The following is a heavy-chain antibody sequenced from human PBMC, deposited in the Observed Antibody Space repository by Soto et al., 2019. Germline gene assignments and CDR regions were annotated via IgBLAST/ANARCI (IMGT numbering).Heavy chain of an antibody. CDR2: ISYDGSNK. CDR3: ARPPAAGYYYGMDV. Sequence: LRLSCAASGXTFSSYAMHWVRQAPGKGLEWVAVISYDGSNKYYADSVKGRFTISRDNSKNTLYLQMNSLRAEDTAVYYCARPPAAGYYYGMDVWGQGTTVTVSS. V-gene: IGHV3-30-3*01. CDR1: GXTFSSYA. J-gene: IGHJ6*02. D-gene: IGHD6-19*01.